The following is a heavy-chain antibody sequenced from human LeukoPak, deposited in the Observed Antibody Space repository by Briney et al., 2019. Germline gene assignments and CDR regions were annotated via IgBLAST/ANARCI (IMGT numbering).Heavy chain of an antibody. CDR3: ATLGGRVQTFFGYYMDV. D-gene: IGHD1-1*01. J-gene: IGHJ6*03. Sequence: GGSLRLSCAASGFTFSSYSMNWVRQAPGKGLEWVSSIGSSSSYIYYADSVKGRFTISRDNAKNSLYLQMNSLRAEDTAVYYCATLGGRVQTFFGYYMDVWGKGTTVTVSS. CDR2: IGSSSSYI. CDR1: GFTFSSYS. V-gene: IGHV3-21*01.